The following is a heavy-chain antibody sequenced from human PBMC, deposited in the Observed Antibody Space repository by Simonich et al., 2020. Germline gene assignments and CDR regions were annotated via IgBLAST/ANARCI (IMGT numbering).Heavy chain of an antibody. Sequence: QLQLQESGPGLVKPSETLSLTCTVSGGSISSSSYYWGWIRQPPGKGLEWIGSIYYSGSTYYNPSLKRQVTISVDTYKNQFSLKLSSVTAADTAVYYCARHAGFAFDIWGQGTMVTVSS. V-gene: IGHV4-39*01. D-gene: IGHD6-13*01. CDR3: ARHAGFAFDI. CDR1: GGSISSSSYY. J-gene: IGHJ3*02. CDR2: IYYSGST.